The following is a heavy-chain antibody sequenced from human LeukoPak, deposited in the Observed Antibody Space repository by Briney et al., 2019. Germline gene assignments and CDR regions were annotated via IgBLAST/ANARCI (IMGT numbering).Heavy chain of an antibody. D-gene: IGHD3-22*01. CDR1: GYTFTSYG. J-gene: IGHJ5*02. CDR2: ISAYNGNT. V-gene: IGHV1-18*01. CDR3: ARELYYYDSSGYSNWFDP. Sequence: ASVKVSCKASGYTFTSYGISWVRQAPGQGLEWMGWISAYNGNTNYAQKLQGRVTMTTDTSTSTAYMELRTLRSDDTAVYYSARELYYYDSSGYSNWFDPWGQGTLVTVSS.